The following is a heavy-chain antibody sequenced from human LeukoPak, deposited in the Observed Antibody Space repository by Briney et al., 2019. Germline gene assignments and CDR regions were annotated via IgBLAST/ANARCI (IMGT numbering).Heavy chain of an antibody. J-gene: IGHJ4*02. CDR1: GFTFDDHV. Sequence: GGSLRLSCAASGFTFDDHVMSWVRQAPGKGLEWVSGISWSGGSTGYADSVKGRFTISRDNAKNSLYLQMNSLRAEDTAVYYCARELIAAAAFDYWGQGTLVTVSS. CDR3: ARELIAAAAFDY. CDR2: ISWSGGST. V-gene: IGHV3-20*04. D-gene: IGHD6-13*01.